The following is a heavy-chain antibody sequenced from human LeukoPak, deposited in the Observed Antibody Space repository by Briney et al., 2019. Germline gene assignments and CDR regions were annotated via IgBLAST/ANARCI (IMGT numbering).Heavy chain of an antibody. J-gene: IGHJ6*02. V-gene: IGHV3-21*01. CDR1: AFTFSSYS. D-gene: IGHD4/OR15-4a*01. Sequence: GGSLRLSCAASAFTFSSYSMNWVRQAQGQGLEWVSSISSSGSYIYYADSVKGRFTISRDNAKNSLYLQMSSLRAEDTAVYYCAREVGVVPGANHYYYYGMDVWGQGTTVTVSS. CDR3: AREVGVVPGANHYYYYGMDV. CDR2: ISSSGSYI.